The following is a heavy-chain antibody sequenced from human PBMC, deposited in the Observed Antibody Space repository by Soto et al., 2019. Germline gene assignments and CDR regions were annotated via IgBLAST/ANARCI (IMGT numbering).Heavy chain of an antibody. J-gene: IGHJ4*02. CDR1: GFTFSNAW. D-gene: IGHD5-12*01. Sequence: GGSLRLSCAASGFTFSNAWMSWVRQAPGKGLEWVGRIKSKTDGGTTDYAAPVKGRFTISRDDSKNTLYLQMNSLKTEDTAVYYCTTDRRVWWLRLDFDYWGQGTLVTVSS. CDR3: TTDRRVWWLRLDFDY. CDR2: IKSKTDGGTT. V-gene: IGHV3-15*01.